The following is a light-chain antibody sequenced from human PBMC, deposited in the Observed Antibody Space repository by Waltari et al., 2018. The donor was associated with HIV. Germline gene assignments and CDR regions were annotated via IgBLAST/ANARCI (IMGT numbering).Light chain of an antibody. CDR3: QSYDSSIVV. CDR1: SGRIASNY. Sequence: NFMLTQPHSVSESPGKTVTISCTGSSGRIASNYVQWYQQRPGSAPTTVIYEDNQRPSGVPDRFSGSIDSASNSASLTISGLKTEDEADYYCQSYDSSIVVFGGGTKLTVL. CDR2: EDN. V-gene: IGLV6-57*02. J-gene: IGLJ2*01.